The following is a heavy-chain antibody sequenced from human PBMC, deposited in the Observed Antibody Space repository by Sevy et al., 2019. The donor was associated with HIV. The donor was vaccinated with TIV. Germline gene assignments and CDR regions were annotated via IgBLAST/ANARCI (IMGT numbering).Heavy chain of an antibody. Sequence: GGFLRLSCTASGFTFSNYDMHWVRQAPGKGLDWLAVISHDGNYKSCADSVKDRFSISRDNFNNTLHLQMNSLRVEDTAVYFCARLISCGGDCYYLDYWGQGALVTVSS. CDR1: GFTFSNYD. J-gene: IGHJ4*02. CDR2: ISHDGNYK. D-gene: IGHD2-21*02. CDR3: ARLISCGGDCYYLDY. V-gene: IGHV3-30-3*01.